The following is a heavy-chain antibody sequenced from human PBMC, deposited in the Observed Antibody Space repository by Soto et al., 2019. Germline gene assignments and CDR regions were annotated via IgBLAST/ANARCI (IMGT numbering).Heavy chain of an antibody. J-gene: IGHJ5*01. CDR2: IDPSDSYT. V-gene: IGHV5-10-1*01. CDR3: ARVHKNWFDS. Sequence: GESPKISCKASGYNFTAFLIHWVRQMPGKGLEWLGKIDPSDSYTNYSPSFEGHVTISTDNSITTAYLQWSSLRASDTALYFCARVHKNWFDSWAQGTMVT. CDR1: GYNFTAFL.